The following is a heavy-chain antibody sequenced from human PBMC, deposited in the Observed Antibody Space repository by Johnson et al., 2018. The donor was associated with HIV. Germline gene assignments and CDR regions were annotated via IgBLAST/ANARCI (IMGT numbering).Heavy chain of an antibody. CDR3: AREGTLGAFDI. Sequence: VQLVESGGGLVQPGRSLRLSCAASGFTFDDYAMHWVRQAPGKGLEWVSAISGSGDTAYYADSVKGRFTISRDNSKNTLYLQMNSLRAEDTAVYYCAREGTLGAFDIWGQGTMVTVSS. J-gene: IGHJ3*02. D-gene: IGHD1-1*01. CDR1: GFTFDDYA. CDR2: ISGSGDTA. V-gene: IGHV3-23*04.